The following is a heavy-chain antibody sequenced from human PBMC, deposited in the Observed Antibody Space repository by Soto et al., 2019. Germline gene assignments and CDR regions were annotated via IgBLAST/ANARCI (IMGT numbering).Heavy chain of an antibody. CDR2: MFYGGSA. CDR1: GFTVSTHY. Sequence: EVQLVESGGGLVQPGGSLRLSCAASGFTVSTHYMTWVRQAPGKGLEWVSVMFYGGSAYYADSVKGRFTICRDDSENTLYLQMNSLRAEDTAVYYCATTGMGITLYYYYHGMDVWGQGTTVTVSS. V-gene: IGHV3-66*01. CDR3: ATTGMGITLYYYYHGMDV. J-gene: IGHJ6*02. D-gene: IGHD3-10*01.